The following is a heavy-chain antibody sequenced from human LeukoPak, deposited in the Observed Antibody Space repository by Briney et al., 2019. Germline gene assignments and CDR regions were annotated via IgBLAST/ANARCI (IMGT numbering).Heavy chain of an antibody. CDR2: INLSGSAQ. J-gene: IGHJ4*02. Sequence: GGSLRLSCSASGFAFSADWMNWVRQAPGKGPEWVANINLSGSAQYYVDSVKGRCTISRDNAKSSLYLQMNSLRVEDTAVYYCAAWGLHNYWGQGTLVTVSS. CDR1: GFAFSADW. V-gene: IGHV3-7*01. CDR3: AAWGLHNY. D-gene: IGHD7-27*01.